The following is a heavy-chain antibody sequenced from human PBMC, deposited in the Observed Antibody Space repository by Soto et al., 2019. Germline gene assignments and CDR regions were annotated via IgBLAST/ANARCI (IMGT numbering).Heavy chain of an antibody. CDR2: INVGKGNT. D-gene: IGHD2-2*01. CDR3: VRLPAAKYYSDC. J-gene: IGHJ4*02. CDR1: GYTFTSHA. Sequence: ASVKVSCKASGYTFTSHAIHWVRQAPGQRLEWMGWINVGKGNTKYSQNFQGRVTITRDTSANTAYMELSSLRSEDTSVYYCVRLPAAKYYSDCWGQGSLVTVSS. V-gene: IGHV1-3*01.